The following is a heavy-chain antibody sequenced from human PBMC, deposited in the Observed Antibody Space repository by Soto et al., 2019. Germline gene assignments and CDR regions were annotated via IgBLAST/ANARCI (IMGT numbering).Heavy chain of an antibody. CDR1: GFAFNTYS. CDR2: ITRSSSYI. Sequence: EVQLVESGGGPVKPGGSLRLSCAASGFAFNTYSMNWVRQAPGKGLEWVVFITRSSSYIYYADSVRGRFTLSRDNAKNSLYLQMNSLRAEDTAIYYCARDDGWLILDYWGQGTLVTVSS. D-gene: IGHD6-19*01. CDR3: ARDDGWLILDY. J-gene: IGHJ4*02. V-gene: IGHV3-21*06.